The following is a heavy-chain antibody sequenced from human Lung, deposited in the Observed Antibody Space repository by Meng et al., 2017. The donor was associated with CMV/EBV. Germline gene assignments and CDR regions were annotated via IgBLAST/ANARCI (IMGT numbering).Heavy chain of an antibody. V-gene: IGHV2-5*02. D-gene: IGHD2-2*01. CDR3: ALFTRSWFDP. Sequence: QITLKVSDPPLLKPTQTLTLTCTFSGFSLSTSEVGVGWFRQPPGKALEWLAVIYWDDDKRYSPSLKSRLTITKDTSKIQVVLTLTNMDPVDTATYYCALFTRSWFDPWGQGTLVTVSS. J-gene: IGHJ5*02. CDR2: IYWDDDK. CDR1: GFSLSTSEVG.